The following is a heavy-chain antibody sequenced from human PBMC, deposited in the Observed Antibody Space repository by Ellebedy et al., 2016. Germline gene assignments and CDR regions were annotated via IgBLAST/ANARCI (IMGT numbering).Heavy chain of an antibody. CDR1: GFTFSRFA. CDR2: ISGSGGGA. V-gene: IGHV3-23*01. CDR3: ARGVDVTRTYNYLDP. Sequence: GESLKISXAVSGFTFSRFAMSWVRQAPGKGLEWVSAISGSGGGAYYADSVKGRFTISRDNSKNTMYLQMNSLRVEDAASYYCARGVDVTRTYNYLDPWGQGTLVTVSS. J-gene: IGHJ5*02. D-gene: IGHD1-1*01.